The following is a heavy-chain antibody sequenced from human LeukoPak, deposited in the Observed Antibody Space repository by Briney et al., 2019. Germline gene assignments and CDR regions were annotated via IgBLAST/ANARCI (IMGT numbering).Heavy chain of an antibody. Sequence: TSETLSLTCTVSGGSISGSSYYWSWIRQPPGKGLEWIGEINHSGSTNYNPSLKSRVTISVDTSKNQFSLKLSSVTAADTAVYYCARGLYYDSSPFDYWGQGTLVTVSS. CDR1: GGSISGSSYY. D-gene: IGHD3-22*01. CDR2: INHSGST. V-gene: IGHV4-39*07. J-gene: IGHJ4*02. CDR3: ARGLYYDSSPFDY.